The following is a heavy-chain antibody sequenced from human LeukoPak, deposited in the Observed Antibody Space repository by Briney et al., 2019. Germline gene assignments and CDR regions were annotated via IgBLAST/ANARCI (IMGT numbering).Heavy chain of an antibody. V-gene: IGHV3-74*01. D-gene: IGHD4-23*01. CDR1: GFTFSNYW. CDR3: ARRHDYGGNFPLDY. J-gene: IGHJ4*02. Sequence: PGGSLRLSCAASGFTFSNYWMHWVRHAPGKGLVWVSRINSDGSSTGYADSVKGRFTISRDNAKNTLYMQMNSLRAEDTAVYYCARRHDYGGNFPLDYWGQGTLVTASS. CDR2: INSDGSST.